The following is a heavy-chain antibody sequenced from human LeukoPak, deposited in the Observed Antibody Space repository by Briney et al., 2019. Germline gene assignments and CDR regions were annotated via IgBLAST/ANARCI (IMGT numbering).Heavy chain of an antibody. CDR1: GFTFSGYS. D-gene: IGHD3-10*01. CDR3: ARDQGVFPSVYYFDY. J-gene: IGHJ4*02. Sequence: GGSLRLSCAASGFTFSGYSMNWVRQAPGKGLEWVSYISSSSSTIYYADSVKGRFTISRDNAKNSLYLQMNSLRAEDTAVYYCARDQGVFPSVYYFDYWGQGTLVTVSS. V-gene: IGHV3-48*04. CDR2: ISSSSSTI.